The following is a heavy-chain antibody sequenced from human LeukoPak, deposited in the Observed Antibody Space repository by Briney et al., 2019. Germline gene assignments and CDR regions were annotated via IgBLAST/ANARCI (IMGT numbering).Heavy chain of an antibody. Sequence: ASVKVSCKASGYTFTSYGISWVRQAPGQGLEWMGWINPNSGGTNYAQKFQGRVTMTRDTSISTAYMELSRLRSDDTAVYYCARTKTSLRPYYDFWSGYSDSFDYWGQGTLVTVSS. J-gene: IGHJ4*02. CDR1: GYTFTSYG. CDR2: INPNSGGT. D-gene: IGHD3-3*01. V-gene: IGHV1-2*02. CDR3: ARTKTSLRPYYDFWSGYSDSFDY.